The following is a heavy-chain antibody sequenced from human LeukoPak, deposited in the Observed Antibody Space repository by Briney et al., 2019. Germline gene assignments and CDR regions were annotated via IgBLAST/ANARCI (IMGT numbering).Heavy chain of an antibody. CDR3: ARDREPSGLRYFDWFDP. D-gene: IGHD3-9*01. Sequence: SVKVSCKASGGTFSSYAISWVRQAPGQGLGWMGGIIPIFGTANYAQKFQGRVTITADESTSTAYMELSSLRSDDTAVYYCARDREPSGLRYFDWFDPWGQGTLVTVSS. V-gene: IGHV1-69*13. CDR2: IIPIFGTA. J-gene: IGHJ5*02. CDR1: GGTFSSYA.